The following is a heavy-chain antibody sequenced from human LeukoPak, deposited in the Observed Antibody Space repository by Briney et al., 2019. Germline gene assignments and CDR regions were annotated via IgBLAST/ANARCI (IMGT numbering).Heavy chain of an antibody. V-gene: IGHV6-1*01. CDR1: GDSVSSNSVA. CDR2: TYYRSKWYT. D-gene: IGHD6-13*01. Sequence: SQTLSLTCAISGDSVSSNSVAWNWIRKSPSRGLDWLGRTYYRSKWYTEYARSVKSRININPDSSKNQFSLQLNSVTPEDTAVYFCARGVAATVAAVGSVSFDYWGQGTLVTVSS. CDR3: ARGVAATVAAVGSVSFDY. J-gene: IGHJ4*02.